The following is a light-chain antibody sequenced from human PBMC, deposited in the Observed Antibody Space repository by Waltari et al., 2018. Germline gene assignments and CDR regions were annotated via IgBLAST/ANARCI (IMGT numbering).Light chain of an antibody. CDR2: EVT. CDR3: ISYAGNNKYV. CDR1: SSDVGAYTY. V-gene: IGLV2-8*01. J-gene: IGLJ1*01. Sequence: QSALTQPPSASGSPGQSVTISCPGTSSDVGAYTYFSCYRQYPDKAPKLMFYEVTKRPAGSPDRSSGSKAGNTASLTGSGLQAEDEADYYCISYAGNNKYVLGAGTKVTVL.